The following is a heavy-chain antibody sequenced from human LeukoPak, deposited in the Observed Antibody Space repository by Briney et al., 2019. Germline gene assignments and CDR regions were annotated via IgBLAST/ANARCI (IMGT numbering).Heavy chain of an antibody. D-gene: IGHD4/OR15-4a*01. CDR2: IYSSVT. Sequence: WGSLRLSCTVSGFTVSSNSMSWVRQAPGKGLEWDSFIYSSVTHYSDSVKGRFTISRDNSKNPLFLQMNSLRAEDTAVYYCARRAGAYSHPYDYWGQGTLVTVSS. J-gene: IGHJ4*02. CDR1: GFTVSSNS. V-gene: IGHV3-53*01. CDR3: ARRAGAYSHPYDY.